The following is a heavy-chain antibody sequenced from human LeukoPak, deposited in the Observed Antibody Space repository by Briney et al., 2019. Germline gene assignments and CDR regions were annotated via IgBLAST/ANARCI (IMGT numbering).Heavy chain of an antibody. CDR1: GGSISSYY. CDR3: AREGIVGASAFDY. J-gene: IGHJ4*02. V-gene: IGHV4-4*07. CDR2: IYTSGST. Sequence: SETLSLTCTVSGGSISSYYWSWTRQPAGKGLEWIGRIYTSGSTNYNPSLKSRVTISVDKSKNQFCLKLRSVTAPDTAVYYCAREGIVGASAFDYWGQGTLVTVSS. D-gene: IGHD1-26*01.